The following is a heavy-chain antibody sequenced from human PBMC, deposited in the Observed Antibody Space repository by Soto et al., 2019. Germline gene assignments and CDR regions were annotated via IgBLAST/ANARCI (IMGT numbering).Heavy chain of an antibody. CDR3: ARASGYQYYFDY. CDR2: IYYSGST. CDR1: GGSISSGGYY. V-gene: IGHV4-31*03. J-gene: IGHJ4*02. D-gene: IGHD2-2*01. Sequence: SETLSHTCTASGGSISSGGYYWCWIRQHPGKGLEWIGYIYYSGSTYYNPSLKSRVTISVDTSKNQFSLKLSSVTAADTAVYYCARASGYQYYFDYWGQGTLVTVSS.